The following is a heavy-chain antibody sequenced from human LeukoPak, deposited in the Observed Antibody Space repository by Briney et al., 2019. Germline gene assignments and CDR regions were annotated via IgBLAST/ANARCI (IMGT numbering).Heavy chain of an antibody. CDR2: INPNSGGT. CDR3: ARDRYYGDYDRLDY. CDR1: GYTFTGYF. Sequence: ASVKVSCKASGYTFTGYFIHWVRQAPGQGLEWMGWINPNSGGTNYAQRFQGRVTMTRDTSISTAYMELSRLRSDDTAVYYCARDRYYGDYDRLDYWGQGTLVTVSS. V-gene: IGHV1-2*02. D-gene: IGHD4-17*01. J-gene: IGHJ4*02.